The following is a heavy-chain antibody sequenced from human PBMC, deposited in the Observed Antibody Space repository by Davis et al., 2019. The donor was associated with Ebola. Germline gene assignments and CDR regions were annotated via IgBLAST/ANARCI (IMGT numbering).Heavy chain of an antibody. CDR3: AKDKNYDFWSGYPHDAFDS. Sequence: GESLKISCAASGFTFSSYAMSWVRPAPGKGLEWVSAISGSGGSTYYADSVKGRFTISRDNSKNTLYLQMNSLRAEDTAIYYCAKDKNYDFWSGYPHDAFDSWGQGTMVTVSS. D-gene: IGHD3-3*01. CDR2: ISGSGGST. CDR1: GFTFSSYA. J-gene: IGHJ3*02. V-gene: IGHV3-23*01.